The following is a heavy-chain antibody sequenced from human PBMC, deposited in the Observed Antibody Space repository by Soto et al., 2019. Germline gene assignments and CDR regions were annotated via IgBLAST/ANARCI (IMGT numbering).Heavy chain of an antibody. CDR3: ARIRGLSGTRSYGMDV. CDR2: IFSNDEK. Sequence: QVTLKESGPVLVKPTATLTLTCTVSGFSVSSPRLGVSWIRQPPGKALEWLAHIFSNDEKSYSTALKNRLTISKDTSESQVILTMTNTDPVDTATYYCARIRGLSGTRSYGMDVWGQGTTVTVSS. CDR1: GFSVSSPRLG. J-gene: IGHJ6*02. D-gene: IGHD1-7*01. V-gene: IGHV2-26*01.